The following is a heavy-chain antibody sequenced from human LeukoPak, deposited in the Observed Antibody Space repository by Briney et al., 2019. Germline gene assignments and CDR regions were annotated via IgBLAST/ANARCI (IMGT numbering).Heavy chain of an antibody. CDR2: IYSGGST. CDR3: ARDPGDCSGGGCYGDY. V-gene: IGHV3-53*01. Sequence: GGSLRLSCAASGVTVSSNYRSWVRQAPGKGLEWVAVIYSGGSTYYADSVKGRFTISRHNSNNTLYLQMNSLTAEDTAVYYCARDPGDCSGGGCYGDYWGQGTLVTVSS. D-gene: IGHD2-15*01. J-gene: IGHJ4*02. CDR1: GVTVSSNY.